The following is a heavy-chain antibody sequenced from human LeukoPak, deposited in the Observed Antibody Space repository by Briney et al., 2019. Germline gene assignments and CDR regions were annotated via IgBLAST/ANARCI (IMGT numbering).Heavy chain of an antibody. CDR1: GFTFSNYA. CDR2: ISYDGGTK. CDR3: ARDGTHNWEDFDY. Sequence: PGGSLRLSCAASGFTFSNYAMHWVRQAPGKGLEWVALISYDGGTKYYADAVKSRFTISRDNSKNTLYLQMNSLRAEDTAVYYCARDGTHNWEDFDYWGQGTLVPVSS. J-gene: IGHJ4*02. V-gene: IGHV3-30-3*01. D-gene: IGHD1-20*01.